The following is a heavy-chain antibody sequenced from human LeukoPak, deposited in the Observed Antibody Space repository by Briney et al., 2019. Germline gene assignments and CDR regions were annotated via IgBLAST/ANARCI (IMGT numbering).Heavy chain of an antibody. CDR3: ARGGNVPPYCSSTSCLGADGYYMDV. V-gene: IGHV1-46*01. CDR2: INPSAGST. CDR1: GYTFTSYY. J-gene: IGHJ6*03. Sequence: GASVKVSCKASGYTFTSYYIHWVRQAPGQGLEWMGIINPSAGSTTYAQKFQGRVTMTRDMSTNTVYMELSSLRSEDTAVYYCARGGNVPPYCSSTSCLGADGYYMDVWGKGTTVTISS. D-gene: IGHD2-2*01.